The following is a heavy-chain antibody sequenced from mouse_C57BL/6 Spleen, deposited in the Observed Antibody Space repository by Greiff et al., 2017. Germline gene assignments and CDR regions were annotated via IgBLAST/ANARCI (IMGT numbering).Heavy chain of an antibody. CDR2: ISGGGGNT. CDR3: ARHYYGSSYWYFDV. Sequence: EVNVVESGGGLVKPGGSLKLSCAASGFTFSSYTMSWVRQTPEKRLEWVATISGGGGNTYYPDSVKGRFTISRDNAKNTLYLQMSSLRSEDTALYYCARHYYGSSYWYFDVWGTGTTVTVSS. D-gene: IGHD1-1*01. J-gene: IGHJ1*03. V-gene: IGHV5-9*01. CDR1: GFTFSSYT.